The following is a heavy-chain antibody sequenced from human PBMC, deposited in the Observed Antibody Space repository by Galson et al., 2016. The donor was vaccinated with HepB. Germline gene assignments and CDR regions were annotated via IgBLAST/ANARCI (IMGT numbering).Heavy chain of an antibody. CDR3: ARGPPDYLDSGSFYSGWFDP. CDR2: ISYTGIT. J-gene: IGHJ5*02. D-gene: IGHD3-10*01. V-gene: IGHV4-31*02. Sequence: QPPGKGLEWIGYISYTGITNYKSSLKSRVTMSIDTSKNQFSLKLTAVTAADMAVYYCARGPPDYLDSGSFYSGWFDPWGRGTLVTVSS.